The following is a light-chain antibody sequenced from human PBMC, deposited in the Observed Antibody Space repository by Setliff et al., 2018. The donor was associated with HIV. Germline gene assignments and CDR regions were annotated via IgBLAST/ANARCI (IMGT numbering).Light chain of an antibody. J-gene: IGLJ1*01. CDR2: EVS. CDR3: SSYTSSSTLV. Sequence: QSVLNQTASVSGSPGQSVTLSCTGTSSDVGGYPYVSWYQQYPGKVHKLMIYEVSNRPSEVSNRVSGSKSANMASLTIAGLQAEDDALYSCSSYTSSSTLVFGTGTKVTVL. V-gene: IGLV2-14*01. CDR1: SSDVGGYPY.